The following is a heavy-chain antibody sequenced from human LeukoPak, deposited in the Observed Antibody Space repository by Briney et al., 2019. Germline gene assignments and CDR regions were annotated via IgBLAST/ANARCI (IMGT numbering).Heavy chain of an antibody. Sequence: GGSLRLSCAASGFTFSNYAMAWVRQAPGKGLEWVSAISGNGGRTYSADSVQGRFTNSRDNSKDTVYLQMDNLRAEDSAMYYCAKAHSISWPYAFDSWGQGTLVTVSS. CDR2: ISGNGGRT. J-gene: IGHJ4*02. V-gene: IGHV3-23*01. D-gene: IGHD6-13*01. CDR3: AKAHSISWPYAFDS. CDR1: GFTFSNYA.